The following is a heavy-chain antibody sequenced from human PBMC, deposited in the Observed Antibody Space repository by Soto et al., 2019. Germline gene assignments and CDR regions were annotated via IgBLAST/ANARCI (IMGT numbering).Heavy chain of an antibody. J-gene: IGHJ3*02. CDR2: INPNSGGT. CDR3: ASRSEVKYSGAFDI. Sequence: SVKVSCKASGYTFTGYYMHWVRQAPGQGLEWMGWINPNSGGTNYAQKFQGRVTMTRDTSISTAYMELSRLRSDDTAVYYCASRSEVKYSGAFDIWGQGTMVTVSS. V-gene: IGHV1-2*02. D-gene: IGHD2-15*01. CDR1: GYTFTGYY.